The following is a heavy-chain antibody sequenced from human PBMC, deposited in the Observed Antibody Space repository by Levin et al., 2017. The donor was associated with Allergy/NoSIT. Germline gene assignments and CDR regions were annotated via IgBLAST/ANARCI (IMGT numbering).Heavy chain of an antibody. CDR3: ASRGSFDH. D-gene: IGHD3-10*01. Sequence: TGGSLRLSCAASGLSFGDYGMHWVRQAPDSGLEWVTLITSDGSNIFYADSVKGRFAVSRDNSRNLLFLQLNSLRPGDAGVYYWASRGSFDHWGQGTPVTVSS. CDR2: ITSDGSNI. CDR1: GLSFGDYG. V-gene: IGHV3-30*03. J-gene: IGHJ4*02.